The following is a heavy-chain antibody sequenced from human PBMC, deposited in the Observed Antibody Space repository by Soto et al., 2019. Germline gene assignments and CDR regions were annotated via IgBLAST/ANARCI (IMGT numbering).Heavy chain of an antibody. CDR3: ARQVNPLARYGGDFDY. Sequence: TSETLSLTCAVSGCSISSGYYWGWLRHPPGKGLEWIGSIYHGGSTYYNPSLNCRVTLSIDMTNNHVSLILNSVTSADTAVYYCARQVNPLARYGGDFDYWSQGTQVTVSS. D-gene: IGHD5-18*01. CDR1: GCSISSGYY. J-gene: IGHJ4*02. CDR2: IYHGGST. V-gene: IGHV4-38-2*01.